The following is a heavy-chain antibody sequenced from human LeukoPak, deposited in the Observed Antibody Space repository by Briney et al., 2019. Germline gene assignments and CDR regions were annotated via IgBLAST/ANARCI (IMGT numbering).Heavy chain of an antibody. D-gene: IGHD3-10*01. CDR3: ARPSVTMVRGVMRTYYFDY. J-gene: IGHJ4*02. CDR1: GYSFTSYW. V-gene: IGHV5-51*01. CDR2: IYPGDSDT. Sequence: GESLKISCKGSGYSFTSYWIDWVRQMPGKGLEWMGIIYPGDSDTRYSPSFQGQVTISADKSISTAYLQWSSLKASDTAMYYCARPSVTMVRGVMRTYYFDYWGQGTLVTVSS.